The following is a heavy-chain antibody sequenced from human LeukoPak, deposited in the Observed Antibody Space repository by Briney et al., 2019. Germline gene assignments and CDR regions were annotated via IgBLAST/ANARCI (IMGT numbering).Heavy chain of an antibody. Sequence: SETLSLTCTVSGGSISSSSFYWGWIRQPPGKGLEWIGDIYYSGSTYYNPSLKSRVTISVDTSKNQFSLKLSSVTAAYTAVYDRVTVSSYWYGAFDYWGQGTLVTVSS. D-gene: IGHD6-19*01. CDR2: IYYSGST. CDR3: VTVSSYWYGAFDY. CDR1: GGSISSSSFY. V-gene: IGHV4-39*01. J-gene: IGHJ4*02.